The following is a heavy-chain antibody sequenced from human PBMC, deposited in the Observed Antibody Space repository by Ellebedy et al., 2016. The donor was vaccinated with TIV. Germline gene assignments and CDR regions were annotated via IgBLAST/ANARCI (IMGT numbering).Heavy chain of an antibody. CDR3: ARGIYHDGGYYYGFDY. CDR2: IYYSGST. CDR1: GGSINNGGYF. V-gene: IGHV4-31*03. D-gene: IGHD3-22*01. J-gene: IGHJ4*02. Sequence: LRLSCNVSGGSINNGGYFWNWIRQHPGRGLEWIGYIYYSGSTQYSPSLKGRIAISLDTSKSQFSLKLSSVTAADTAVYYCARGIYHDGGYYYGFDYWGQGALVTVSS.